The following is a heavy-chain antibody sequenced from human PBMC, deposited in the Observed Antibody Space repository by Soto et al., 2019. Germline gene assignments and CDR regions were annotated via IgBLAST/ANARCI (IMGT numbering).Heavy chain of an antibody. CDR2: SSATGAST. Sequence: GGSLRLSCAASGFTFSSYGMTWVRQAPGKGLEWVSFSSATGASTYYAGSVKGRFTISRDNSKNTLYLQMTSLRADDTAVYYCAKDRRAGGNYGFYSDFWGQGALVTVSS. D-gene: IGHD1-7*01. J-gene: IGHJ4*02. CDR3: AKDRRAGGNYGFYSDF. CDR1: GFTFSSYG. V-gene: IGHV3-23*01.